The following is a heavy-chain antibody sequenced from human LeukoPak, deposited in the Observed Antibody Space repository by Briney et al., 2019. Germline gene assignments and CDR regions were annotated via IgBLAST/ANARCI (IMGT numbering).Heavy chain of an antibody. CDR3: ARARSSRYFDWLVRYYFDY. D-gene: IGHD3-9*01. J-gene: IGHJ4*02. Sequence: ASVKVSCKASGYTFTSYDINWVRQATGQGLEWMGWMNPNSGNTGYAQKFQGRVTMTRNTSISTAYMELSSLRSEDTAVYYCARARSSRYFDWLVRYYFDYWGQGTLVTVSS. CDR1: GYTFTSYD. CDR2: MNPNSGNT. V-gene: IGHV1-8*01.